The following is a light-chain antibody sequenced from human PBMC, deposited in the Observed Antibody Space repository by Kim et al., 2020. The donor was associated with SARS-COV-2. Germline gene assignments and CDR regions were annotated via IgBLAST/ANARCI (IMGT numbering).Light chain of an antibody. CDR1: KIGSKH. CDR3: QVWDRDSYV. Sequence: VAPGQTATIPCGGDKIGSKHGHWYRQTPGQAPVLVIYRDGNRPSGIPERFSGSNWGNSATLTISRAQVGDEADYYCQVWDRDSYVFGSGTKVTVL. J-gene: IGLJ1*01. CDR2: RDG. V-gene: IGLV3-9*01.